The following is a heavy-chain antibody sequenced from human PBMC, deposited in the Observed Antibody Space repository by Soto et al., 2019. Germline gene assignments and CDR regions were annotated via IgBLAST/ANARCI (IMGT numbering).Heavy chain of an antibody. CDR2: IYYSEST. J-gene: IGHJ6*02. Sequence: SETLSLTCTVSGGSISSGDYYWSWIRQPPGKGLEWIGYIYYSESTYYNPSLKSRVTISVDTSKNQFSLKLSSVTAADTAVYYCARDMYDFWSGYQFLGMDVWGQGTTVTVSS. D-gene: IGHD3-3*01. V-gene: IGHV4-30-4*01. CDR1: GGSISSGDYY. CDR3: ARDMYDFWSGYQFLGMDV.